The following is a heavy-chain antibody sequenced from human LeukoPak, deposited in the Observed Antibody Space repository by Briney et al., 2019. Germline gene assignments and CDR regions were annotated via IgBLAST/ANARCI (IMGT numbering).Heavy chain of an antibody. CDR3: ARGMVVPAAIFTNWFDP. Sequence: SETLSLTCTVSGGSISTDYWSWIRQPPGKGLDWIGYVSFGGGTNYNPSLKSRVITSADTSKNQFSLNLTSVTAADTAVYYCARGMVVPAAIFTNWFDPWGQGTLVTVSS. CDR2: VSFGGGT. V-gene: IGHV4-59*01. D-gene: IGHD2-2*01. J-gene: IGHJ5*02. CDR1: GGSISTDY.